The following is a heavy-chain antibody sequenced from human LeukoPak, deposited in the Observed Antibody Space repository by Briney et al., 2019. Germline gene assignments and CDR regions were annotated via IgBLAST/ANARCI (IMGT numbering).Heavy chain of an antibody. CDR1: GYTFTGYY. V-gene: IGHV1-2*06. CDR2: INPNSGGT. CDR3: ARVHFGYCTNGVCYTGPEYFQH. D-gene: IGHD2-8*01. Sequence: GASVKVSCKASGYTFTGYYMHRVRQAPGQGLEWMGRINPNSGGTNYAQKFQGRVTMTRDTSISTAYMELSRLRSDDTAVYYCARVHFGYCTNGVCYTGPEYFQHWGQGTLVTVSS. J-gene: IGHJ1*01.